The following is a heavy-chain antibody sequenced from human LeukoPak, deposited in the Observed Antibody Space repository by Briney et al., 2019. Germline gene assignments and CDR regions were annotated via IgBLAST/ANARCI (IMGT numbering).Heavy chain of an antibody. CDR1: GYTFSTYG. CDR2: INSYNGNT. Sequence: ASVKVSCKTSGYTFSTYGISWVRQAPGQGLEWVGWINSYNGNTNYAQKLQGRVTLTTDTSTSTAYMELRSLRSDDTAVYYCARQITMIVVVINDPFDVWGQGTMVTVSS. V-gene: IGHV1-18*01. D-gene: IGHD3-22*01. J-gene: IGHJ3*01. CDR3: ARQITMIVVVINDPFDV.